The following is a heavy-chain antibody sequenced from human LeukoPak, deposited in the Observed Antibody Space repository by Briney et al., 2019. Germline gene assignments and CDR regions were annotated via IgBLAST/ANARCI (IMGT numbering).Heavy chain of an antibody. V-gene: IGHV4-59*08. CDR2: IYYSGST. J-gene: IGHJ4*02. D-gene: IGHD5-18*01. CDR1: GGSISSYY. Sequence: SETLSLTFTVSGGSISSYYWSWIRQPPGKGLEWIGYIYYSGSTNYNPSLKSRVTISVDTSKNQFSLKLSSVTAADTAVYYCARSSRRYSYGYRVDYWGQGTLVTVSS. CDR3: ARSSRRYSYGYRVDY.